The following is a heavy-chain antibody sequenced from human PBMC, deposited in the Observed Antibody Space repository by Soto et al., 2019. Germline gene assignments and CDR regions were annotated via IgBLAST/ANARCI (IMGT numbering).Heavy chain of an antibody. D-gene: IGHD6-6*01. J-gene: IGHJ6*02. V-gene: IGHV3-53*02. Sequence: EVHLVETGGGLIQPGGSLRLSCAASGLSVSSSDMSWVRQASGKGLERVSVIYSGGSTHDADCVKVRFTISRDNPKTTVNLQINSLRVHATAVYFCYTSSRNEYHFAMDAWGQGTTVIVSS. CDR2: IYSGGST. CDR1: GLSVSSSD. CDR3: YTSSRNEYHFAMDA.